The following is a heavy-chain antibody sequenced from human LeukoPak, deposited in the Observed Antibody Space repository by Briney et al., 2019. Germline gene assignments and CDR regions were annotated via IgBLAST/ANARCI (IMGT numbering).Heavy chain of an antibody. Sequence: GGSLRLSCAASGFTFSSHAMNWVRQAPGKGLEWVSSIDGGDGTTHYADSVKGRFTISRDDSKNTLYLQLNSLRVDDTAVYYCAKEGAEFRGYLDVWGKGTTVIVSS. CDR1: GFTFSSHA. V-gene: IGHV3-23*01. J-gene: IGHJ6*03. CDR3: AKEGAEFRGYLDV. CDR2: IDGGDGTT. D-gene: IGHD3-16*01.